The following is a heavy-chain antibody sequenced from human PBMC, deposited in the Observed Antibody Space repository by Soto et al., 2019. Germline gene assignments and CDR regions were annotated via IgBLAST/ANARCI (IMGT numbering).Heavy chain of an antibody. V-gene: IGHV3-23*01. J-gene: IGHJ4*02. Sequence: GGSLRLSCAATGLTFSSYAMNWVRQAPGKGLEWVSAISGSGDSTFYADSVKGRFTISRDNSKNTLYLQMNTLRAEDTAIYYCAKERGYSSGWYSDYWGQGTLVTVSS. CDR2: ISGSGDST. D-gene: IGHD6-19*01. CDR1: GLTFSSYA. CDR3: AKERGYSSGWYSDY.